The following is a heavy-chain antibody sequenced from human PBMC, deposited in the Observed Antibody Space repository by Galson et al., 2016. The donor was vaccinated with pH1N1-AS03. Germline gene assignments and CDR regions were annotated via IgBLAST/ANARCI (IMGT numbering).Heavy chain of an antibody. Sequence: YYMTWIRQAPGKGLEWVAYISFTSDYRHYADSVKGRFTISRDNAKDSLYLQMDSLRVEDTAVYYCARARGGEDAWSQDVWGQGTTVTVSS. CDR1: YY. CDR2: ISFTSDYR. J-gene: IGHJ6*02. V-gene: IGHV3-11*03. CDR3: ARARGGEDAWSQDV. D-gene: IGHD2-21*01.